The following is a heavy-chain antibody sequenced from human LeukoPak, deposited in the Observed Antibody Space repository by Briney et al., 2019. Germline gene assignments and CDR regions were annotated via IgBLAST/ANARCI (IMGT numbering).Heavy chain of an antibody. CDR1: GFTFSSYG. CDR2: ISGSGGST. CDR3: ARAQVGYNWFDP. V-gene: IGHV3-23*01. J-gene: IGHJ5*02. Sequence: GGSLRLSCAASGFTFSSYGMSWVRQAPGKGLEWVSAISGSGGSTYYADSVKGRFTISRDNSKNTLYLQMNSLRAEDTAVYYCARAQVGYNWFDPWGQGTLVTVSS. D-gene: IGHD1-26*01.